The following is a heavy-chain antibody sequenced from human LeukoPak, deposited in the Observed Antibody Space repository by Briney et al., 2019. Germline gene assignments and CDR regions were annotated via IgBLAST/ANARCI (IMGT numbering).Heavy chain of an antibody. D-gene: IGHD5-24*01. Sequence: SETLSLTCTVSGYSISSGYYWGWIRQPPGKGLEWIGSIYHSGSTYYNPSLKSRVTISVDTSKNQFSLKLSSVTAADTAVYYCARKMDWFDPWGQGTLVTVSS. CDR3: ARKMDWFDP. CDR2: IYHSGST. J-gene: IGHJ5*02. V-gene: IGHV4-38-2*02. CDR1: GYSISSGYY.